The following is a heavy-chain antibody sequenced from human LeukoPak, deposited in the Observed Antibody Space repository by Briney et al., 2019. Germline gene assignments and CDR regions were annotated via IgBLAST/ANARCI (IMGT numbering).Heavy chain of an antibody. V-gene: IGHV4-59*01. CDR1: GGSISSYY. CDR3: ARDSSGWFDP. CDR2: IYYSGST. Sequence: SETLSLTCTVSGGSISSYYWSWIRQPPGKELEWIGYIYYSGSTNYNPSLKSRVTISVDTSKNQFSLKLSSVTAADTAVYYCARDSSGWFDPRGQGTLVTVSS. J-gene: IGHJ5*02.